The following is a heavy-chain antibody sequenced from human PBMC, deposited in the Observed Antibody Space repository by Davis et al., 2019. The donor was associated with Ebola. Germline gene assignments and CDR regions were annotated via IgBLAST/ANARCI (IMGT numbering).Heavy chain of an antibody. D-gene: IGHD5-12*01. V-gene: IGHV3-30*03. CDR3: ARDGESVATITGLGHFDY. CDR2: ISYDGSNK. J-gene: IGHJ4*02. CDR1: GFTFSSYG. Sequence: GGSLRLSCAASGFTFSSYGMHWVRQAPGEGMEWVAGISYDGSNKYYADSVKGRFTIARDNSKNTLYLQMNSLRAEATAVYYCARDGESVATITGLGHFDYWGQGTLVTVSS.